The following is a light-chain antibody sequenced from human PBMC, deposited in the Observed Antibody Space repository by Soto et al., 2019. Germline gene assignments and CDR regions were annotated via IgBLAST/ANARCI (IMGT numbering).Light chain of an antibody. CDR3: QQFNSYPRT. CDR2: DAS. Sequence: AIQLTQSPSSLSASVGDRVTITCRASQGISSDLAWYQQKPGQAPKLLIYDASSLESGVPSRFSGSGSGTDFTLTISSLQPEDFATYYCQQFNSYPRTFGPGTKVDIK. J-gene: IGKJ3*01. CDR1: QGISSD. V-gene: IGKV1-13*02.